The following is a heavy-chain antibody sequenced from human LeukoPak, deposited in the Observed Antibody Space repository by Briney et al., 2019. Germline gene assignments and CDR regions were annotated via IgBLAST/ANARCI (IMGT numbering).Heavy chain of an antibody. CDR3: AREKITMIVVDHFDY. Sequence: PSETLSLTCAVYGGSFSSGSYYWSWIRQPAGKGLEWIGRIYTSGSTNYNPSLKSRVTISVDTSKNQFSLKLSSVTAADTAVYYCAREKITMIVVDHFDYWGQGTLVTVSS. V-gene: IGHV4-61*02. CDR1: GGSFSSGSYY. J-gene: IGHJ4*02. CDR2: IYTSGST. D-gene: IGHD3-22*01.